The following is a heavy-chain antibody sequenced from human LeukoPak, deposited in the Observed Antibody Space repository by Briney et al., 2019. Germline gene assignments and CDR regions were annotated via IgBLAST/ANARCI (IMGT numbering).Heavy chain of an antibody. V-gene: IGHV5-51*01. CDR3: ATLPWSPHGLSAYDI. Sequence: GESLKISCQGSGYTFITYWIAWVRQLPGKGLEWMGVIYPGDSDTRYSPFFQGQVTSSVDKSISTAYLQWSSVKASDTAIYYCATLPWSPHGLSAYDICGPGKRVTVS. D-gene: IGHD3/OR15-3a*01. J-gene: IGHJ3*02. CDR2: IYPGDSDT. CDR1: GYTFITYW.